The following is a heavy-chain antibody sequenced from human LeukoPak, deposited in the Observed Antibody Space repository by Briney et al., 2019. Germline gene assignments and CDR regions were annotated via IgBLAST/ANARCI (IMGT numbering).Heavy chain of an antibody. V-gene: IGHV3-43D*03. D-gene: IGHD3-22*01. CDR2: ISWDGGST. CDR1: GFTFDDYA. CDR3: AKGGRVITAYYYYTDV. Sequence: GGSLRLSCAASGFTFDDYAMHWVRQAPGKGLEWVSLISWDGGSTYYADSVKGRFTISRDNSKNSLYLQMNSLRAEDTALYYCAKGGRVITAYYYYTDVWGKGTTVTVSS. J-gene: IGHJ6*03.